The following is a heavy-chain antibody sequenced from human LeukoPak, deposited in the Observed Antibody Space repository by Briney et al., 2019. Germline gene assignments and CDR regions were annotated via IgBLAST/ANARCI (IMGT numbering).Heavy chain of an antibody. Sequence: GGSLRLSCAASGFTFSSYAMSWVRQAPGKGLEWVSAISGSGGSTYYADSVKGRFTISGDNSKNTLYLQMNSLRAEDTAVYYCAKLHTVQLRLWFGELLSYFQHWSQGTLVTVSS. CDR3: AKLHTVQLRLWFGELLSYFQH. CDR2: ISGSGGST. J-gene: IGHJ1*01. D-gene: IGHD3-10*01. CDR1: GFTFSSYA. V-gene: IGHV3-23*01.